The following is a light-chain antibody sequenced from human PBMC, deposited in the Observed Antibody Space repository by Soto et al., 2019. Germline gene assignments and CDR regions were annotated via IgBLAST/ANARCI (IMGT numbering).Light chain of an antibody. J-gene: IGKJ1*01. CDR1: QSVRTSY. CDR2: GAS. CDR3: HHYGSSLGT. Sequence: ESEWAESGGTVALAGGERANLSCRASQSVRTSYLAWYQQKPGQXPRLLIYGASSRATAIPDRFSGSGSGTDLTITISRLEPEDFAVYYCHHYGSSLGTFGQGTKVDIK. V-gene: IGKV3-20*01.